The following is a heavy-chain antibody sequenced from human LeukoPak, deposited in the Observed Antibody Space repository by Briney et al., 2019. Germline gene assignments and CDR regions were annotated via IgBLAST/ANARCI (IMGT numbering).Heavy chain of an antibody. CDR3: VRDHHYYGSGKYDNPRGYYYYYMDV. Sequence: ASVKVSCNASGYTFTGYYMHWVRQAPGQGLEWMGWINPNSGGTNYAQKLQGRVTMTTDTSTSTAYMELRSLRSDDTAVYYCVRDHHYYGSGKYDNPRGYYYYYMDVWGKGTTVTISS. J-gene: IGHJ6*03. V-gene: IGHV1-2*02. CDR2: INPNSGGT. D-gene: IGHD3-10*01. CDR1: GYTFTGYY.